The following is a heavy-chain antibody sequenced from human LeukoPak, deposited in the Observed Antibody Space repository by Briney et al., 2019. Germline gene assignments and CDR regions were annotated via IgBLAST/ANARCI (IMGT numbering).Heavy chain of an antibody. CDR3: ARHSSGRKWYYYGMDV. CDR1: GFTFSSYA. V-gene: IGHV3-23*01. D-gene: IGHD6-19*01. Sequence: GGSLRLSCAASGFTFSSYAMSWVRQAPGKGLEWVSAISGSGGSTYYADSVKGRFTISRDNSKNTLYLQMNSLRAEDTAVYYCARHSSGRKWYYYGMDVWGQGTTVTVSS. J-gene: IGHJ6*02. CDR2: ISGSGGST.